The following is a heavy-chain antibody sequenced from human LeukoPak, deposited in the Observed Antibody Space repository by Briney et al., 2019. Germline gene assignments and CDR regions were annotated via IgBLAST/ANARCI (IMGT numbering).Heavy chain of an antibody. CDR3: ARCDLLHRAFDI. V-gene: IGHV4-39*01. CDR2: IYYSGST. Sequence: SETLSLTCTVSDGSISSSGHYWGWIRQPPGKGLEWIGSIYYSGSTYYSPSLMSRVTMSVDTSKNQFSLKLTSVTAADTAVYYCARCDLLHRAFDIWGQGTMVTVSS. CDR1: DGSISSSGHY. J-gene: IGHJ3*02. D-gene: IGHD2-15*01.